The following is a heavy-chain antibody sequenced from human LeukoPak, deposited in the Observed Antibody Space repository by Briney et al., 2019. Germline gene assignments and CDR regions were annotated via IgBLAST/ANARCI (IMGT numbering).Heavy chain of an antibody. Sequence: SETLSLSCTVSGGSISRSSYYWGWIRQPPVKALEWIGSIYYSGSTYYNPSLKSRVTISVDTSKNQFSLKLSSVTAADTAVYYCARFSGSGWYAVEYWGQGTLVTVSS. J-gene: IGHJ4*02. V-gene: IGHV4-39*07. D-gene: IGHD6-19*01. CDR3: ARFSGSGWYAVEY. CDR1: GGSISRSSYY. CDR2: IYYSGST.